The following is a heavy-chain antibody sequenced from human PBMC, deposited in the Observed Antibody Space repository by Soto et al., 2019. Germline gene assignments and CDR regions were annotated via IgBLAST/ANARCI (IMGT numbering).Heavy chain of an antibody. CDR1: GFTFSSYA. V-gene: IGHV3-23*01. CDR2: IRGSGSNT. D-gene: IGHD1-26*01. CDR3: AESRVGANNDGYYYYGMDV. J-gene: IGHJ6*02. Sequence: PAGSXRLSCAASGFTFSSYAMHWVRQAPGKGLEWVAVIRGSGSNTYYADSVKGRFTISRDNSKNTLYLQMNSLRAEDTAVYYCAESRVGANNDGYYYYGMDVWGQGTTVTVSS.